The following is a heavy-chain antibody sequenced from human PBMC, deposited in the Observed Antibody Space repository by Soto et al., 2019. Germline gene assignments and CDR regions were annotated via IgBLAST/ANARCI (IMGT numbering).Heavy chain of an antibody. J-gene: IGHJ4*02. CDR2: IYPGDSDT. CDR3: ARQSVVAATVGDFDY. CDR1: GYSFTSYW. V-gene: IGHV5-51*01. Sequence: GESLKISCKGSGYSFTSYWIGWVRQMPGKGLEWMGIIYPGDSDTRYSPSFQGQVTISADKSISTAYLQWSSLKASDTAMYYCARQSVVAATVGDFDYWGQGTLVTVSS. D-gene: IGHD2-15*01.